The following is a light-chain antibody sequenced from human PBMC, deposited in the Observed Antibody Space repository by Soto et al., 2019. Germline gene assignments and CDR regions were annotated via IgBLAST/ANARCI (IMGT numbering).Light chain of an antibody. CDR1: TSDVGNYNY. J-gene: IGLJ1*01. CDR2: EVS. Sequence: QSALTQPASVSGSPGQSITISCTGTTSDVGNYNYVSWYQQHPGKAPKLMIYEVSYRSTGASNRFSGTKSGNTASLTISGLQGEDEADYHCSSYTATNTYVFGTGTKVTVL. CDR3: SSYTATNTYV. V-gene: IGLV2-14*01.